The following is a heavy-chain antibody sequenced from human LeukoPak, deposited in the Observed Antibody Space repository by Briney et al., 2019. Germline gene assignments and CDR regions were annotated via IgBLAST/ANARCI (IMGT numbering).Heavy chain of an antibody. D-gene: IGHD2-2*01. CDR1: GFTFSTYW. V-gene: IGHV3-74*01. J-gene: IGHJ5*02. CDR2: INTDGSST. Sequence: GGSLRLSCADSGFTFSTYWVHWVRETPEKGLGWGSGINTDGSSTNYADSVKVRFTISSDNAKNTLYLQMNRLRAEDTGVYYCARGIVLVPAGVFDPWGQGTLVTVSS. CDR3: ARGIVLVPAGVFDP.